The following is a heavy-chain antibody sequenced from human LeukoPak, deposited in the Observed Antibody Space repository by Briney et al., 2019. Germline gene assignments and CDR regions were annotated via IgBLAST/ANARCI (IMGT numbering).Heavy chain of an antibody. Sequence: AASVKVSCQASGYTFTNYGISWVRQAPGQGLEWMGWISAYNGNTNYAQKLQGRVTMTTDTSTSTAYMELRSLRFDDTAVYYCARDPKIAVAGEGWFDPWGQGTLVTVSS. J-gene: IGHJ5*02. CDR2: ISAYNGNT. V-gene: IGHV1-18*01. CDR3: ARDPKIAVAGEGWFDP. D-gene: IGHD6-19*01. CDR1: GYTFTNYG.